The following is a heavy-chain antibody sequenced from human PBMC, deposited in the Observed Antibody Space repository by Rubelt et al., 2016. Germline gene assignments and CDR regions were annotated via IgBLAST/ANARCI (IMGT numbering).Heavy chain of an antibody. CDR2: ISQDGSEK. Sequence: WVATISQDGSEKYYVASVTGRFTISRDNAENSLHLQMNSLRADDTAVYCCARQYYFDYWGQGTLVTVSS. J-gene: IGHJ4*02. V-gene: IGHV3-7*01. CDR3: ARQYYFDY.